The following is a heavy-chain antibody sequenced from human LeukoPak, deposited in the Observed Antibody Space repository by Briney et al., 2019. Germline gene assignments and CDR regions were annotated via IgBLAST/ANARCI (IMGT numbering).Heavy chain of an antibody. CDR3: ARGRAMVVGVTGVPFDY. D-gene: IGHD2-21*02. Sequence: ASAKVSCKASPNTFATYYIHFVRQAPGQELEWMGGIYPSDESTDYAQRFQGRVTMSADASTNTVYMELRSLTAGDTAIYYCARGRAMVVGVTGVPFDYWGQGTLVTVSS. J-gene: IGHJ4*02. CDR1: PNTFATYY. V-gene: IGHV1-46*01. CDR2: IYPSDEST.